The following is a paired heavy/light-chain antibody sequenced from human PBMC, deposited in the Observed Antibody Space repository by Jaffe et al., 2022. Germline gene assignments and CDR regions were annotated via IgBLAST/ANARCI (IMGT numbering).Light chain of an antibody. CDR1: SSNIGNNY. CDR2: ENN. J-gene: IGLJ2*01. Sequence: QSVLTQPPSVSAAPGQKVTISCSGSSSNIGNNYVSWYQQLPGTAPKLLMYENNKRPSGIPDRFSGSKSGTSATLGITGLQTGDEADYYCGTWDSSLSGPVFGGGTKLTVL. CDR3: GTWDSSLSGPV. V-gene: IGLV1-51*02.
Heavy chain of an antibody. V-gene: IGHV4-61*02. CDR1: GYSISSGSYY. CDR3: ARMTTVVTHYFDY. Sequence: QVQLQESGPGLVKPSQTLSLTCTVSGYSISSGSYYWSWIRQPAGKGLELIGRLYTSGSTNYNPSLQSRVIISVDMSRNQFSLTLSSVTAADTAVYYCARMTTVVTHYFDYWGQGALVTVSS. CDR2: LYTSGST. D-gene: IGHD4-17*01. J-gene: IGHJ4*02.